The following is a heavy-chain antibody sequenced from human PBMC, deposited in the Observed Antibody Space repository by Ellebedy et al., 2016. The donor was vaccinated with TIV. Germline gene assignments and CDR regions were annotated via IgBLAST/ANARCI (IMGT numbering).Heavy chain of an antibody. Sequence: GESLKISCAASGFTFSSYAMSWVRQAPGKGLEWVSAISGSGGSTYYADSVKGRFTISRDNSKNTLYLQMNSLRVDDTAVYYCARDTVQVPSGDVFDIWGQGTTVTVSS. V-gene: IGHV3-23*01. CDR1: GFTFSSYA. CDR3: ARDTVQVPSGDVFDI. D-gene: IGHD1-1*01. CDR2: ISGSGGST. J-gene: IGHJ3*02.